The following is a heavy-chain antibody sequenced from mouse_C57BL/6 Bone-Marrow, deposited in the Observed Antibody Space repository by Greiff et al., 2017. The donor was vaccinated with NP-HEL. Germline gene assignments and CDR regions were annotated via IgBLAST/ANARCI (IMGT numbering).Heavy chain of an antibody. J-gene: IGHJ2*01. Sequence: EVQLVESGGGLVKPGGSLKLSCAASGFTFSDYGMHWVRQAPEKGLAWVAYISSGSSTISYADTAKGRFTISRDNAKNTLFLQMTSLRSEDTAMYYCARGDYWGQGTTLTVSS. CDR3: ARGDY. V-gene: IGHV5-17*01. CDR2: ISSGSSTI. CDR1: GFTFSDYG.